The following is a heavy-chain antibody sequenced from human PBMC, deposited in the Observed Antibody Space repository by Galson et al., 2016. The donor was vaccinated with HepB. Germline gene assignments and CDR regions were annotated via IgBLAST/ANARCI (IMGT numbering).Heavy chain of an antibody. D-gene: IGHD1-26*01. Sequence: SVKVSCKASGKTFTGYYIHWLRQAPGQGLEWMGWIKPDSGGTNYAQKFQGRVTMTRDTFISTAYMELNSLTTDDTAIYYCATKTGSYLSNYFDPWGQGTLVTVSS. V-gene: IGHV1-2*02. J-gene: IGHJ5*02. CDR3: ATKTGSYLSNYFDP. CDR1: GKTFTGYY. CDR2: IKPDSGGT.